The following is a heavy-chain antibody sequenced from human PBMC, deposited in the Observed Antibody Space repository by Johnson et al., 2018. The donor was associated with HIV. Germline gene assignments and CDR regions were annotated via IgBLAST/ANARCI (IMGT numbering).Heavy chain of an antibody. V-gene: IGHV3-33*01. CDR3: ARDRIVGADYDAFDI. CDR1: GFSFSTYG. D-gene: IGHD1-26*01. CDR2: IWADGSNT. Sequence: QVQLVESGGGVVQTGRSLRLSCASSGFSFSTYGMHWVRQAPGKGLEWVAIIWADGSNTYCADSVKGRFTISRDNSKNTLYLQMNSLRAEDTAVYYCARDRIVGADYDAFDIWGQGTIVTVSS. J-gene: IGHJ3*02.